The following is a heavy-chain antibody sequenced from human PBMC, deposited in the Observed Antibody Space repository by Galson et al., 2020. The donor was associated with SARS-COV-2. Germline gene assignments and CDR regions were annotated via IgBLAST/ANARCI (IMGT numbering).Heavy chain of an antibody. CDR1: GGPISSYY. CDR2: IYTSGST. J-gene: IGHJ6*02. D-gene: IGHD4-17*01. V-gene: IGHV4-4*07. Sequence: SETLSLTCTVSGGPISSYYWSWIRQPAGMGLEWIGRIYTSGSTNYNPSLKSRVTMSVDTSKNQFSLKLSSVTAADTAVYNCARDPLSRGRPGDYEVYYYYVMDVWGLGTTVTVSS. CDR3: ARDPLSRGRPGDYEVYYYYVMDV.